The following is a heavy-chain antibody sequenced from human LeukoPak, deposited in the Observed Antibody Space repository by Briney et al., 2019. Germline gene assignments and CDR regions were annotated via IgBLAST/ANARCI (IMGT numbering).Heavy chain of an antibody. CDR1: GYTFTSYD. CDR2: MNPNSGNT. J-gene: IGHJ3*02. V-gene: IGHV1-8*01. Sequence: ASVKVSCKASGYTFTSYDINWVRQATGQGLEWMGWMNPNSGNTGYAQKFQGRVTMTRNTSISTAYMELSSLRSEDTAVYYCARGISIRLRYFDWLEAGPNDAFDIWGQGTMVTVSS. CDR3: ARGISIRLRYFDWLEAGPNDAFDI. D-gene: IGHD3-9*01.